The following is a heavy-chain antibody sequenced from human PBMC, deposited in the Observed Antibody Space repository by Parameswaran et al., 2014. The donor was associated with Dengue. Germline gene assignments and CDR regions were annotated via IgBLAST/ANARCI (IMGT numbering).Heavy chain of an antibody. CDR2: INHSGST. D-gene: IGHD3-3*01. J-gene: IGHJ4*02. CDR3: ARGVGGVVTRFSLYY. CDR1: GGSFSGYY. Sequence: ASETLSLTCAVYGGSFSGYYWSWIRQPPGKGLEWIGEINHSGSTNYNPSLKSRVTISVDTSKNQFSLKLSSVTAADTAVYYCARGVGGVVTRFSLYYWGQGTLVTVLL. V-gene: IGHV4-34*01.